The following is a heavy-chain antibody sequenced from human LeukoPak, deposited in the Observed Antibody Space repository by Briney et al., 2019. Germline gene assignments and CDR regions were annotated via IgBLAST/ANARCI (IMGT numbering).Heavy chain of an antibody. D-gene: IGHD6-19*01. Sequence: GGSLRLSCAASGFTFSSYGMSWVRQAPGKGLEWVSAISGSGGSTYYADSVKGRFTISRDNSKNTLYLQINSLRAEDTAVYYCAKSTSSGWHYYYYYMDVWGKGTTVTISS. J-gene: IGHJ6*03. V-gene: IGHV3-23*01. CDR1: GFTFSSYG. CDR3: AKSTSSGWHYYYYYMDV. CDR2: ISGSGGST.